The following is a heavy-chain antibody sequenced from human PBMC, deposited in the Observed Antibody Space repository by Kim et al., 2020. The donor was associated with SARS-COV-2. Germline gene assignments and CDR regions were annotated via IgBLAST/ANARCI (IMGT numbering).Heavy chain of an antibody. Sequence: GGSLRLSCAASGFNFNTYAMHWVRQAPGKGLEWVAIFSSDGSNTYYADSVRGRFTLSRDVSKNTLYLQMNSLRGDDTAVYYCTRGSDYGDFLSEHYFDYCGQGTLVTVS. CDR1: GFNFNTYA. V-gene: IGHV3-30*04. CDR2: FSSDGSNT. CDR3: TRGSDYGDFLSEHYFDY. D-gene: IGHD4-17*01. J-gene: IGHJ4*02.